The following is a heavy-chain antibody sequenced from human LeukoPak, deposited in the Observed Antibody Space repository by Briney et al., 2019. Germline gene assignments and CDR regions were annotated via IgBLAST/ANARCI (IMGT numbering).Heavy chain of an antibody. J-gene: IGHJ4*02. CDR1: GFTFSSYW. Sequence: GGSLRLSCAASGFTFSSYWMHWVRQAPGKGLVWVSRIDSDGSSTNYADSVKGRFTISRDNAKNTLYLQMNSLRAEDTAVYYCARHVIHGWNFDYWGQGTLVTVSS. CDR2: IDSDGSST. CDR3: ARHVIHGWNFDY. D-gene: IGHD2/OR15-2a*01. V-gene: IGHV3-74*01.